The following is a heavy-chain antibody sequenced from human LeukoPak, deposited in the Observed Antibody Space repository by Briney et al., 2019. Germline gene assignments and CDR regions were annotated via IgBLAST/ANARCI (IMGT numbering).Heavy chain of an antibody. CDR3: ARLQATVSIHSYFDY. D-gene: IGHD4-17*01. CDR1: CFSISSCSYD. V-gene: IGHV4-61*01. Sequence: SETLSLTCTVSCFSISSCSYDLSWIRQSPGKGLEWIWYIYYSGNTNYNPSLKSRVNISVETSKNQISLMLTSVTAADTAVYYCARLQATVSIHSYFDYWGQGTLVTVSS. CDR2: IYYSGNT. J-gene: IGHJ4*02.